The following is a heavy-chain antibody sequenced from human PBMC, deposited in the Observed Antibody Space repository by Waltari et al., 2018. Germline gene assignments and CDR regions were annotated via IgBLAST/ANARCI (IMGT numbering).Heavy chain of an antibody. J-gene: IGHJ4*02. CDR1: GYTFTGYY. D-gene: IGHD3-22*01. V-gene: IGHV1-2*02. CDR3: ARRARGYYDSSGYSDY. CDR2: INPNSGGT. Sequence: QVQLVQSGAEVKKPGASVKVSCKASGYTFTGYYMHWVRQAPGQGLEWMGWINPNSGGTNYAQKFQGRVTMTRDTSISTADMELSRLRSDDTAVYYCARRARGYYDSSGYSDYWGQGTLVTVSS.